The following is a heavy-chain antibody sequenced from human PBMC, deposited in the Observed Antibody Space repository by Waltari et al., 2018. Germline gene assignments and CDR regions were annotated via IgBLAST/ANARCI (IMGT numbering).Heavy chain of an antibody. D-gene: IGHD3-22*01. CDR3: ARVPYYYDSSGYYN. CDR1: GFTVSSNY. Sequence: EVQLVESGGGLIQPGGSLRLSCAASGFTVSSNYMSWVRQAPGKGLEGVSVIYSGGSTYYADSVKGRFTISRDNSKNTLYLQMNSLRAEDTAVYYCARVPYYYDSSGYYNWGQGTLVTVSS. CDR2: IYSGGST. V-gene: IGHV3-53*01. J-gene: IGHJ4*02.